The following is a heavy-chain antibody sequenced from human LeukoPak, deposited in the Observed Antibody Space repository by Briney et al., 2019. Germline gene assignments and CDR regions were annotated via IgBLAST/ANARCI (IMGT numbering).Heavy chain of an antibody. V-gene: IGHV4-59*01. CDR1: GGSISSYY. Sequence: SETLSLTCTVSGGSISSYYWSWIRQPPGKGLEWIGYIYYSGSTNYNPSLKSQVTISVDTSKNQFSLKLSSVTAADTAVYYCARVGDGYNVDHWGQGTLVTVSS. CDR2: IYYSGST. CDR3: ARVGDGYNVDH. J-gene: IGHJ4*02. D-gene: IGHD5-24*01.